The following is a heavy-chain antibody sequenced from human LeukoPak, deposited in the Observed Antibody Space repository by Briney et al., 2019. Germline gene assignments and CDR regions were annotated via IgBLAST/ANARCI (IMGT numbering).Heavy chain of an antibody. D-gene: IGHD6-19*01. CDR1: GFTFSSYE. Sequence: GGSLRLSCAASGFTFSSYEMNWVRQAPGKGLEWVSSISSSSSYIYYADSVKGRFTISRDNAKNSLYLQMNSLRAEDTAVYYCARDRGSGWYVLDYWGQGTLVTVSS. CDR2: ISSSSSYI. CDR3: ARDRGSGWYVLDY. J-gene: IGHJ4*02. V-gene: IGHV3-21*01.